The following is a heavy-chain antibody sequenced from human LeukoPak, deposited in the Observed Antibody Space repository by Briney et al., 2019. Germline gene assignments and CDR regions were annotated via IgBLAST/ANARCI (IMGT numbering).Heavy chain of an antibody. CDR2: IYYSGST. D-gene: IGHD3-3*01. V-gene: IGHV4-59*01. CDR3: ARSNTTHYDFWSGYYIDAFDI. J-gene: IGHJ3*02. Sequence: SETLSLTCTVSGGSISSYYWSWIRQPPGKGLEWIGYIYYSGSTNYNPSLKSRVTISVDTSKNQFSLKLSPVTAADTAVYYCARSNTTHYDFWSGYYIDAFDIWGQGTMVTVSS. CDR1: GGSISSYY.